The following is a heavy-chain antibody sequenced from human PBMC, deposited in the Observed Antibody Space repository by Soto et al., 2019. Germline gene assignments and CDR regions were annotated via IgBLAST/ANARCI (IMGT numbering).Heavy chain of an antibody. D-gene: IGHD2-15*01. CDR3: AREGGYCSGGSCFDY. CDR1: GDTFIGYY. CDR2: INPNSGDT. Sequence: QVQLVQSGAEVKKPGASVKVSCKTSGDTFIGYYMHWVRQAPGQGLEWMGWINPNSGDTKYAQKFQGWVTMTRDTSVSTAYMELSRLKSDDTAVYCCAREGGYCSGGSCFDYWGQGTLVTVSS. J-gene: IGHJ4*02. V-gene: IGHV1-2*04.